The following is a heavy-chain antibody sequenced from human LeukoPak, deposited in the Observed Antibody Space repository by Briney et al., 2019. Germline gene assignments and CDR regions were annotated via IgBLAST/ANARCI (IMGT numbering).Heavy chain of an antibody. CDR1: GGSISSYY. CDR2: IYYSGST. J-gene: IGHJ4*02. Sequence: PSETLSLTCTVSGGSISSYYWSWIRQPPGKGQEWIGYIYYSGSTNYNPSLKSRVTISVDTSKNQFSLKLSSVTAADTAVYYCARLYDFWSGYYFDYWGQGTLVTVSS. CDR3: ARLYDFWSGYYFDY. D-gene: IGHD3-3*01. V-gene: IGHV4-59*01.